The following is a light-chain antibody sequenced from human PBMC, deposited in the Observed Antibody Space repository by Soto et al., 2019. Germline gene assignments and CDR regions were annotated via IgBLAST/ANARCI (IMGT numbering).Light chain of an antibody. Sequence: IQFTQSPFSLSATVGDQVTNTCRASQGISSYLAWYQQKPGKAPKLLIYAASTLQSGVPSRFSGSGSGTDFTLTISSLQPEDFATYYCQQLNSYSSFGQGTRLEIK. CDR2: AAS. V-gene: IGKV1-9*01. CDR1: QGISSY. CDR3: QQLNSYSS. J-gene: IGKJ5*01.